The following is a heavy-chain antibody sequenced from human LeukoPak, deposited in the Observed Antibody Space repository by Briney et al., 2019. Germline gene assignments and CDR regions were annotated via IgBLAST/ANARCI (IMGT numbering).Heavy chain of an antibody. Sequence: PSETLSLTCTVSGGSISSGGYYWSWIRQPPGKGLEWIGYVYHSGSTYYNPSLKSRVTISVDTSKNQFSLKLSSVTAADTAVYYCARGYSSSWFGPPENNWFDPWGQGTLVTVSS. CDR3: ARGYSSSWFGPPENNWFDP. CDR2: VYHSGST. J-gene: IGHJ5*02. V-gene: IGHV4-30-2*01. CDR1: GGSISSGGYY. D-gene: IGHD6-13*01.